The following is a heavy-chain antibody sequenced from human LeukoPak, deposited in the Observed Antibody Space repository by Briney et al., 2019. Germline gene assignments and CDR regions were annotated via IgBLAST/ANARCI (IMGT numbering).Heavy chain of an antibody. CDR1: GFTFDGYA. V-gene: IGHV3-9*01. CDR2: ISWDSGAI. CDR3: AKDYGGNHWFDY. J-gene: IGHJ4*02. D-gene: IGHD4-23*01. Sequence: GGSLRLSCAASGFTFDGYAMHWVRQAPGKGLEWVSGISWDSGAIGYADSVKRRFTISRDNAKNSLYLQMDSLRAEDTALYYCAKDYGGNHWFDYWGQGTLVTVSS.